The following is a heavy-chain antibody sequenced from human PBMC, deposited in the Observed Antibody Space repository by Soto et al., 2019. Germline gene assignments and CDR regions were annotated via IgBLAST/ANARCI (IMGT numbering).Heavy chain of an antibody. V-gene: IGHV5-51*01. CDR3: ARRGGYDNYYDMDV. Sequence: GESLTISCKGSGYSFTSYWIGWVRQMPGKVLEWMGIIYPGDSETRYSPSFQGQVTISADKSLSTAYLQWSSLKASDNAMYYCARRGGYDNYYDMDVWGQGTTVTVTS. CDR2: IYPGDSET. J-gene: IGHJ6*02. D-gene: IGHD2-15*01. CDR1: GYSFTSYW.